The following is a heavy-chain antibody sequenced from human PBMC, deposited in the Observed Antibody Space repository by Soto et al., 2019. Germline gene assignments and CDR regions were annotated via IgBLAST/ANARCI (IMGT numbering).Heavy chain of an antibody. CDR3: TTDVWVYSGLDY. D-gene: IGHD3-16*01. J-gene: IGHJ4*02. CDR2: IKSKRDGGTT. V-gene: IGHV3-15*07. CDR1: GFTFSNAW. Sequence: EVQLVDSGGGLVKPGGSLRLSCAASGFTFSNAWMNWVRQTPGKGLEWVGHIKSKRDGGTTDFAAPVKGRFTISRDDSTKTLYLQMNSLKTEDTAMYYCTTDVWVYSGLDYWGQGTLVTVSS.